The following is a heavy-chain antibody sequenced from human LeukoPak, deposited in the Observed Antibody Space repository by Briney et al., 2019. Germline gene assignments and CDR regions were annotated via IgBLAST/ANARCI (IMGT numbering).Heavy chain of an antibody. D-gene: IGHD3-22*01. CDR3: AKDSRPYYDSGGLFDY. V-gene: IGHV3-23*01. J-gene: IGHJ4*02. CDR1: GFTFSSYA. CDR2: ISGSGGST. Sequence: PGGSLRLSCAASGFTFSSYAMSWVRQAPGKGLEWVSAISGSGGSTYYADSVKGRFTISRDNSKNTLYLQMNSLRAEDTAVYYCAKDSRPYYDSGGLFDYWGQGTLVTVSS.